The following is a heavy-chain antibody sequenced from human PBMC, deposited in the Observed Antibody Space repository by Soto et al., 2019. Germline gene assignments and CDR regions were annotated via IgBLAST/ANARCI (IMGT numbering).Heavy chain of an antibody. Sequence: QVQLQQSGPGLVKPSQTLSLTCAISGDSVSSNSAAWNWIRQSPSRGLEWLGRTYYRSKWYNDYIVSVKSRINITPETSNNQFSLQLNSVTPEDTAVYYCAREVELTVTGFDYWGQGTLVTVSS. CDR3: AREVELTVTGFDY. CDR2: TYYRSKWYN. J-gene: IGHJ4*02. V-gene: IGHV6-1*01. D-gene: IGHD4-17*01. CDR1: GDSVSSNSAA.